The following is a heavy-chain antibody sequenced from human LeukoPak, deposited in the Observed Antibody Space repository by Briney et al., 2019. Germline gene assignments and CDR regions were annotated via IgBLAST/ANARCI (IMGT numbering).Heavy chain of an antibody. J-gene: IGHJ1*01. CDR2: IHPTGST. CDR3: ASAHSGLYIDT. D-gene: IGHD6-19*01. V-gene: IGHV4-4*07. CDR1: GGSLGTFY. Sequence: PSETLSLTCSVSGGSLGTFYWSWIRQSADKGLEDLGRIHPTGSTNYKPSLKSRFPMSIDTHRNQFSMTLQFVTAADTAVYFCASAHSGLYIDTWGQGTLVTVSS.